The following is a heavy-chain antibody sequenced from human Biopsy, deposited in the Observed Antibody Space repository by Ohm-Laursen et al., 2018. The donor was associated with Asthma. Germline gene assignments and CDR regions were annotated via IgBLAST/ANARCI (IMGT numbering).Heavy chain of an antibody. CDR1: RFTYE. J-gene: IGHJ4*02. V-gene: IGHV3-30-3*01. D-gene: IGHD6-19*01. CDR3: AREGVAGTYIED. Sequence: SLRLSCAASRFTYEMHWVRQAPGKGLEWVAVISYDGSSIYYADSVKGRFTISRDNSKNTLSLQMNSLTAEDTAVYYCAREGVAGTYIEDGGQGNLVTVSS. CDR2: ISYDGSSI.